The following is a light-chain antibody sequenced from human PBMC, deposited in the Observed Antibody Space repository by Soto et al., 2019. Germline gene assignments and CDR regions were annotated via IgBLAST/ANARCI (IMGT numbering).Light chain of an antibody. V-gene: IGKV1-5*01. CDR3: QQFAISTT. CDR1: QSISRW. CDR2: DAS. Sequence: DIQMTQSPSTLPASVGDRVTITCRASQSISRWLAWYQQKPGKAPSLLIFDASTLHSGVPSRFSGSGSGTDFTLTISSLQPDDFATYYCQQFAISTTFGQGKGGYQ. J-gene: IGKJ1*01.